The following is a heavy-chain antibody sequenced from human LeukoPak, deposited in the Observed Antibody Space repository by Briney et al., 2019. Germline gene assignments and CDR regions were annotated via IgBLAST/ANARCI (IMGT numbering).Heavy chain of an antibody. Sequence: SQTLSLTCTVSGGSISSGDYYWSWIRQPAGTGLEWIGRIYTSGGTNYNPSLKSRVTISADTSKNQFSLKLSSVTAADTAVYYCARGGFGESLESYWGQGTLVTVSS. CDR2: IYTSGGT. J-gene: IGHJ4*02. V-gene: IGHV4-61*02. CDR1: GGSISSGDYY. D-gene: IGHD3-10*01. CDR3: ARGGFGESLESY.